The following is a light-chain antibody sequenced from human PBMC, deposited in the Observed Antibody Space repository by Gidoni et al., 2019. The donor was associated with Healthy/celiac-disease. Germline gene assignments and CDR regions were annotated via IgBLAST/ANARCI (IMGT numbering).Light chain of an antibody. Sequence: EIVLTQSPATLSLSPGERATLSCRASKSVSSYLAWSQQKPGQAPRLFIYDASNRATGIPARFSCSGSGKDFTLTISSLDPEDFAVYYCQQRSNWPITFGQWTRLEIK. CDR1: KSVSSY. J-gene: IGKJ5*01. V-gene: IGKV3-11*01. CDR3: QQRSNWPIT. CDR2: DAS.